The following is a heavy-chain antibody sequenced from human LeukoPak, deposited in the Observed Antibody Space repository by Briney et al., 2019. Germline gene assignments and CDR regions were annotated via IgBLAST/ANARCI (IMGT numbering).Heavy chain of an antibody. V-gene: IGHV4-30-2*01. CDR2: IYHSGST. CDR3: ARGPTGSYDFWSGPDY. Sequence: SETLSLTCTVSGGSISSGGYYWSWIRQPPGKGLEWIGYIYHSGSTYYNPSLKSRVTISVDRSKNQFSLKLSSVTAADTAVYYCARGPTGSYDFWSGPDYWGQGILVTVSS. J-gene: IGHJ4*02. D-gene: IGHD3-3*01. CDR1: GGSISSGGYY.